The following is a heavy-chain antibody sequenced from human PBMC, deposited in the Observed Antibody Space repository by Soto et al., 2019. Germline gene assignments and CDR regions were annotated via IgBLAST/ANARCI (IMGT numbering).Heavy chain of an antibody. D-gene: IGHD6-13*01. CDR2: IIPIFATA. CDR1: GGTFSSYA. J-gene: IGHJ6*02. Sequence: QVQLVQSGAEVKKPGSSVKVSCKASGGTFSSYAISWVRQAPGQGLECMGGIIPIFATANYAQKFQGRVTITADESTSTAYMELSSLRSEDTAVYYCASPPSSSRYYYGMDVWGQGTTVTVSS. V-gene: IGHV1-69*12. CDR3: ASPPSSSRYYYGMDV.